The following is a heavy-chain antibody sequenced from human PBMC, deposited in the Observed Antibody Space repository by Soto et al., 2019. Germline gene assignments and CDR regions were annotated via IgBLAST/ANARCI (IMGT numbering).Heavy chain of an antibody. V-gene: IGHV4-59*01. D-gene: IGHD3-10*01. Sequence: PETLSLTCTFSCGSFSRYYWSWILQPPGKGLEWIGYIYYSGSTNYNPSLKSRVTISVDTSKNQFSLKLSSVTAADTAVYYCARDMGQYYYYGMDVWGQGTTVTVSS. J-gene: IGHJ6*02. CDR2: IYYSGST. CDR1: CGSFSRYY. CDR3: ARDMGQYYYYGMDV.